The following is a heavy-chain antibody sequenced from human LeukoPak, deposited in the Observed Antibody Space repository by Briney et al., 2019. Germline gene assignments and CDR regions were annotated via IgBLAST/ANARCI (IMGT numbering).Heavy chain of an antibody. J-gene: IGHJ4*02. CDR1: GVGVSSDGAA. CDR3: AKGRSALFDC. CDR2: TYYRSKWYT. V-gene: IGHV6-1*01. D-gene: IGHD3-10*01. Sequence: SQTLSLTCDLSGVGVSSDGAAWNCARQSPSRGLEWLGRTYYRSKWYTDYAISFKSRMTINADTSKNQFSLQLNSVTPEDTAVYYCAKGRSALFDCWGQGTLVIVSS.